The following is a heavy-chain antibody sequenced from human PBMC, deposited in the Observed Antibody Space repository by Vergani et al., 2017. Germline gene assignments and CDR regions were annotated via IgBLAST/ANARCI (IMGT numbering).Heavy chain of an antibody. Sequence: EVQLVQSGAEVKKPGESLKISCKGSGYSFTSYWTGWVRQMPGKGLGWMGIIYPGDSDTRYSPSFQGQVTISADKSISTAYLQWSSLKASDTAMYYCARRYGSSWYRGDAFDIWGQGTMVTVSS. D-gene: IGHD6-13*01. CDR1: GYSFTSYW. CDR2: IYPGDSDT. CDR3: ARRYGSSWYRGDAFDI. J-gene: IGHJ3*02. V-gene: IGHV5-51*01.